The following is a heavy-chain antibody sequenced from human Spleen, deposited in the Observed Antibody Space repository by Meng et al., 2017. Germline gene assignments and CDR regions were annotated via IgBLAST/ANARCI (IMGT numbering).Heavy chain of an antibody. CDR3: ARDRGDCSGGSCYPEYFQH. J-gene: IGHJ1*01. CDR1: GGSISSSSYY. CDR2: FYYSGTT. V-gene: IGHV4-39*07. Sequence: SETLSLTCTVSGGSISSSSYYWGWIRQPPGKGLEWMGSFYYSGTTYYNPSLKSRVTISVDRSKNQFSLKLNSVTAADTAVYYCARDRGDCSGGSCYPEYFQHWGQGTLVTVSS. D-gene: IGHD2-15*01.